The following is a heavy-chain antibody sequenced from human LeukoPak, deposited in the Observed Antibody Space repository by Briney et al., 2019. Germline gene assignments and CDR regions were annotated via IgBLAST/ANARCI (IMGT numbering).Heavy chain of an antibody. D-gene: IGHD6-13*01. CDR3: ARSKPPAVKDYYGLDV. V-gene: IGHV3-66*01. J-gene: IGHJ6*02. CDR2: IYNGGST. Sequence: GGSLRLSCAASGFTVRSNYMNWVRQAPGRGLEWVSVIYNGGSTYYVDSVKGRFTISRDTSKNTLYLLMNSLRAEDTAVYFCARSKPPAVKDYYGLDVWGQGTTVTVSS. CDR1: GFTVRSNY.